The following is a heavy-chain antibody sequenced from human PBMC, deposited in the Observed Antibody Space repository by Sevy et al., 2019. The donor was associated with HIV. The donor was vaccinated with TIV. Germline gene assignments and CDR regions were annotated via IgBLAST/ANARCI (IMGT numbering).Heavy chain of an antibody. J-gene: IGHJ6*02. CDR3: ARHRPQGVVIIPGSGYHYGADF. CDR1: GYSFNMYG. D-gene: IGHD3-3*01. CDR2: ISAYTGDT. V-gene: IGHV1-18*01. Sequence: ASVKVSCKTSGYSFNMYGISCVRQAPGQGLEWMGWISAYTGDTDYRQMFRGRVTMTTDASTNTAYMELRRLTSDDTAVYYCARHRPQGVVIIPGSGYHYGADFWGQRTMVTVSS.